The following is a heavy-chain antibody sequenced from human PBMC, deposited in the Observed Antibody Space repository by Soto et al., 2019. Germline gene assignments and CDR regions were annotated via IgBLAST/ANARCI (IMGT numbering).Heavy chain of an antibody. D-gene: IGHD4-4*01. CDR3: ARHASSRTSNYDYYAVDV. CDR1: GYSFSTYW. CDR2: IYTGASDS. J-gene: IGHJ6*02. Sequence: GESLKISCKASGYSFSTYWIGWVRQMPGKGLAWMGVIYTGASDSRYNPSFQGHVTISADKSISTAYLQWSSLRASDSAIYYCARHASSRTSNYDYYAVDVWGLGTTVTSP. V-gene: IGHV5-51*01.